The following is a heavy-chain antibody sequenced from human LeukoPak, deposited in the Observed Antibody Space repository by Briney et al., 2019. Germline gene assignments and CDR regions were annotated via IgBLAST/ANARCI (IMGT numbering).Heavy chain of an antibody. CDR2: IRYSGRI. D-gene: IGHD3-3*01. V-gene: IGHV4-39*01. CDR3: ARQDQSYDFWAGLVELGAFNI. J-gene: IGHJ3*02. CDR1: GGSISTGSSS. Sequence: KSSETLSLTCAVSGGSISTGSSSWGWIRQPPGKGLECIGSIRYSGRIYYNPSLKSRFTISMDTSKNQFSLKLTSVSAADTAVYYCARQDQSYDFWAGLVELGAFNIWGQGTMVTVSS.